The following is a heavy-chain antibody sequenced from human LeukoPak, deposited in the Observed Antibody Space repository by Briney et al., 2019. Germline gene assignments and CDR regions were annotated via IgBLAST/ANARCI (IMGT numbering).Heavy chain of an antibody. CDR2: IWNDGSSK. J-gene: IGHJ6*02. D-gene: IGHD6-13*01. V-gene: IGHV3-33*01. CDR3: ARDGVSASGTRLYYYYGMDV. Sequence: GGSLRLSCAASGFTFSSYGMHWVRQAPGKGLEWVAVIWNDGSSKYYGDSVKGRFTISRDSSRDTLYLQMNSLRAEDTAVYYCARDGVSASGTRLYYYYGMDVRGQGTTVTVS. CDR1: GFTFSSYG.